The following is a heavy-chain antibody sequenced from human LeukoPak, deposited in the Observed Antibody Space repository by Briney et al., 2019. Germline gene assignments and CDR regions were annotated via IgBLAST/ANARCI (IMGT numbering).Heavy chain of an antibody. V-gene: IGHV4-30-2*01. CDR2: IYHSGST. D-gene: IGHD6-13*01. J-gene: IGHJ4*02. CDR1: GGSISSGGYY. Sequence: SETLSFTCTVSGGSISSGGYYWSWIRQPPGKGLEWIGYIYHSGSTYYNPSLKSRVTISVDRSKNQFSLKLSSVTAADTAVYYCARTPGQQLTNSKYFDYWGQGTLVTVSS. CDR3: ARTPGQQLTNSKYFDY.